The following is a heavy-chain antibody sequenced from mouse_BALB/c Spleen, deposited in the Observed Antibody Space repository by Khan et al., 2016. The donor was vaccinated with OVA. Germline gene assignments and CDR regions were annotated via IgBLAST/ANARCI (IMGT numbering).Heavy chain of an antibody. CDR1: GYSITSGYA. Sequence: EVKLLESGPGLVKPSQSLSLTCTVTGYSITSGYAWNWIRQFPGNKLEWMGYISYSGGTSYNPSLKSRISITRDTSKNQFFLQLNSVTNEDTATYYCARRNYYGYYFDYWGQGTPLTVSS. CDR3: ARRNYYGYYFDY. CDR2: ISYSGGT. V-gene: IGHV3-2*02. J-gene: IGHJ2*01. D-gene: IGHD1-1*01.